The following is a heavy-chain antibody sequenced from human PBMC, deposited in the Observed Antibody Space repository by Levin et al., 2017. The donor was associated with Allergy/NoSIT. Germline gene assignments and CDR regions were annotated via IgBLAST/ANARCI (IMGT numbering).Heavy chain of an antibody. D-gene: IGHD6-19*01. CDR1: GGTFSSYA. CDR3: CRGAVAGNPLHYYYDYGMDV. CDR2: IIPIFGTA. Sequence: KISCQASGGTFSSYAISWVRQAPGQGLEWMGGIIPIFGTANYAQKFQGRVTITADESTSTAYMELSSLRSEDTAVYYCCRGAVAGNPLHYYYDYGMDVWGQGTTVTVSS. V-gene: IGHV1-69*01. J-gene: IGHJ6*02.